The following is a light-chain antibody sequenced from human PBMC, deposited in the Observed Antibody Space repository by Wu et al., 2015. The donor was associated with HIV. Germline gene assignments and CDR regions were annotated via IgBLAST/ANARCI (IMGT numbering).Light chain of an antibody. Sequence: DIQLTQSPSFLSASVGDRVSITCRASQSISSFLNWYQHQPGKAPKPLIYAASSLYSGVPSRFSGSGSGTDFTLTISSLQPEDFATYYCQQSYILPWTFGQGTRVEIK. V-gene: IGKV1-39*01. J-gene: IGKJ1*01. CDR1: QSISSF. CDR2: AAS. CDR3: QQSYILPWT.